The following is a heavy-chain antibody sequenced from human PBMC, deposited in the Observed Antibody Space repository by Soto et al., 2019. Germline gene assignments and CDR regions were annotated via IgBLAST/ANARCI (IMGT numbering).Heavy chain of an antibody. Sequence: SQTLSLTCDISGDSVSTNTATWDWIRQSPSRGLEWLGRTYYRSRWYFDYAVSVKSRITISPDISNNQVSLQLTSVTPDDTAIYYCVRLIGNSWLDSWGQGTLVTGYS. J-gene: IGHJ5*01. CDR3: VRLIGNSWLDS. CDR2: TYYRSRWYF. V-gene: IGHV6-1*01. CDR1: GDSVSTNTAT. D-gene: IGHD3-22*01.